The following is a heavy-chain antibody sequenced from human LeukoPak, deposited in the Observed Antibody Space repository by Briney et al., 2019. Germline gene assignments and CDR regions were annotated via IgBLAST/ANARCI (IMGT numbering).Heavy chain of an antibody. CDR1: GFTFSTHS. D-gene: IGHD5-24*01. Sequence: GGSLRLSCAAFGFTFSTHSMSWVRQAPGKGLEWVSSISSSSSHIYYADSMKGRFTVSRDNDKNSLFLQMTSLRAEDTAVYYCARDFRTKLDGYSPPYHFDYWGQGALVTVSS. CDR3: ARDFRTKLDGYSPPYHFDY. CDR2: ISSSSSHI. J-gene: IGHJ4*02. V-gene: IGHV3-21*01.